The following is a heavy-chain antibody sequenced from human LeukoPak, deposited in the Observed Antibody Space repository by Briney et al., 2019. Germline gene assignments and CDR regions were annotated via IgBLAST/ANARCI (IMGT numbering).Heavy chain of an antibody. CDR3: ARQYYDNTGYYYFDY. CDR2: MYYSGST. CDR1: GGSITGSSYY. J-gene: IGHJ4*02. D-gene: IGHD3-22*01. Sequence: PSGTLSLTCTVSGGSITGSSYYWGWIRQPPGKGLEWIGSMYYSGSTYYKTSLKSRVTISADTSKNEFSLELSSVTAADTAVYYCARQYYDNTGYYYFDYWGQGTLVTVSS. V-gene: IGHV4-39*01.